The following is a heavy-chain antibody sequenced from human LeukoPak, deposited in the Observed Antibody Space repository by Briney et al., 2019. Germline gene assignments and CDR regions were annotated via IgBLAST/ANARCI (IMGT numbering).Heavy chain of an antibody. J-gene: IGHJ4*02. Sequence: TSETLSLTCTVSGGSISRYYWSWIRQPPGKGLEWIGYIYYSGSTNYNPSLKSRVTISVDTSKNQFSLKLNSVTAADTAVYYCARVVRGSPYHFDYWGQGTLVTVSP. CDR1: GGSISRYY. CDR3: ARVVRGSPYHFDY. D-gene: IGHD3-16*01. CDR2: IYYSGST. V-gene: IGHV4-59*01.